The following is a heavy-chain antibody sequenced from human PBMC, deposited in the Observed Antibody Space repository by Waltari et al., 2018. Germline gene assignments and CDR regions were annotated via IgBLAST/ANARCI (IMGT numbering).Heavy chain of an antibody. J-gene: IGHJ5*02. CDR3: ARDQSDLRYFDWLYGFDP. Sequence: QLQLQESGPGLVKPSETLSLTCTVSGGSISSSSYYWGWIRPPPGKGLEWIGYIYYSGSTNYNPSLKSRVTISVDTSKNQFSLKLSSVTAADTAVYYCARDQSDLRYFDWLYGFDPWGQGTLVTVSS. CDR2: IYYSGST. D-gene: IGHD3-9*01. V-gene: IGHV4-61*05. CDR1: GGSISSSSYY.